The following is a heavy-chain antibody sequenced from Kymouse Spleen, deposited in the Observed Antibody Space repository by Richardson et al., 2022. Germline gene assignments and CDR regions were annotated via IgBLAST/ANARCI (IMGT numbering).Heavy chain of an antibody. Sequence: QVQLVESGGGVVQPGRSLRLSCAASGFTFSSYGMHWVRQAPGKGLEWVAVIWYDGSNKYYADSVKGRFTISRDNSKNTLYLQMNSLRAEDTAVYYCARVVRGAYYYYYGMDVWGQGTTVTVSS. D-gene: IGHD3-10*01. V-gene: IGHV3-33*01. CDR2: IWYDGSNK. CDR1: GFTFSSYG. J-gene: IGHJ6*02. CDR3: ARVVRGAYYYYYGMDV.